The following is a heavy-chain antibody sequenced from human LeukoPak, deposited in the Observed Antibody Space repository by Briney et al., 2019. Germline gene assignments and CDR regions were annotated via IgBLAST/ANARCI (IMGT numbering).Heavy chain of an antibody. D-gene: IGHD2-2*01. CDR1: GGPISSYY. V-gene: IGHV4-4*09. CDR3: AGYQLLMFDP. J-gene: IGHJ5*02. CDR2: IYTSGST. Sequence: PSETLSLTCTVSGGPISSYYWSWIRQPPGKGLEWIGYIYTSGSTNYNPSLKSRVTISVDTSKNQFSLKLSSVTAADTAVYYCAGYQLLMFDPWGQGTLVTVSS.